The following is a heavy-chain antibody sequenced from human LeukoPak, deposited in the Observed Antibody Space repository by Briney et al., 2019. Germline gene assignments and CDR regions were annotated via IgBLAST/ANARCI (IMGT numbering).Heavy chain of an antibody. V-gene: IGHV3-48*02. J-gene: IGHJ4*02. Sequence: PGGSLRLSCAASGFPFSSYSINWVRQAPGKGLEWVSYISSFRSTIYYADSVKGRFTISRDNAKNSLYLQMNSLRDEDTAVYYCARGSYGAVDYWGQGTLVTISS. D-gene: IGHD4/OR15-4a*01. CDR3: ARGSYGAVDY. CDR1: GFPFSSYS. CDR2: ISSFRSTI.